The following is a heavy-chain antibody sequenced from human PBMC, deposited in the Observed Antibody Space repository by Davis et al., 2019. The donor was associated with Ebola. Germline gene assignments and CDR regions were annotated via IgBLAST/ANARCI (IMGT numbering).Heavy chain of an antibody. J-gene: IGHJ6*02. CDR3: ARGNFYDGMDV. Sequence: SETLSLTCALKGGSISPHYWTWIRQSPGKGLEWIGEVSLSGSLNYHPSLKSRLAISVDTSKNEFSLKMSSVTAADTAVYFCARGNFYDGMDVWGQGSPATVSS. V-gene: IGHV4-34*01. CDR2: VSLSGSL. CDR1: GGSISPHY.